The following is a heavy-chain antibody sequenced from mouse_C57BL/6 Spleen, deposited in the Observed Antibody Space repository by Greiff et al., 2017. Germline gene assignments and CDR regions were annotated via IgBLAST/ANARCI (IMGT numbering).Heavy chain of an antibody. Sequence: VQRVESGAELMKPGASVKLSCKATGYTFTGYWIEWVKQRPGHGLEWIGEILPGSGSTNYNEKFKGKATFTADTSSNTAYMQLSSLTTEDSSIYYCASPHYYGSSYWFAYWGQGTLVTVSA. CDR1: GYTFTGYW. D-gene: IGHD1-1*01. J-gene: IGHJ3*01. V-gene: IGHV1-9*01. CDR3: ASPHYYGSSYWFAY. CDR2: ILPGSGST.